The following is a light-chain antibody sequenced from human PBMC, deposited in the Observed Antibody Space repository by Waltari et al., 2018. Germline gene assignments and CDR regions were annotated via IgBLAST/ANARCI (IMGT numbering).Light chain of an antibody. Sequence: VITQSPATLSVSPGERATPSCRASQSVSRHLAWYHQKPGQAPKLLIYDASPRATTGPARFSGSGSGTEFTLTTSSMESEEFAVYYCHQYENWPPWTFGQGTKVEIK. J-gene: IGKJ1*01. V-gene: IGKV3-15*01. CDR3: HQYENWPPWT. CDR1: QSVSRH. CDR2: DAS.